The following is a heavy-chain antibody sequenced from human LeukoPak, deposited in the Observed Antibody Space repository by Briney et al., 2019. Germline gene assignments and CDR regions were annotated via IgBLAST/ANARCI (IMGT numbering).Heavy chain of an antibody. D-gene: IGHD4-17*01. J-gene: IGHJ4*02. CDR3: ASGLGYGDYAFDF. Sequence: GGSLTLSCAASGITFDDYGMAWVRQAPGKGLEWVAGLKRYGGGTHYEDSVKGRVTISRDNTKNSLYLQMNSLRAADTALYYCASGLGYGDYAFDFWGQGTLVTVSS. CDR2: LKRYGGGT. V-gene: IGHV3-20*04. CDR1: GITFDDYG.